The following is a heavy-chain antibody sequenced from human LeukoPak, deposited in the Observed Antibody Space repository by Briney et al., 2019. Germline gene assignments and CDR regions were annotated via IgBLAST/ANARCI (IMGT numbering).Heavy chain of an antibody. D-gene: IGHD6-13*01. V-gene: IGHV5-51*01. CDR1: GSGFTSYW. Sequence: GESLKISCKGSGSGFTSYWIGWLRQMHGKGLEWMGIIYPGDSDTRYSASFQGQVTISADKSISTAYLQWRSLKASDTAIYYCARGSIAAAGLSYFDYWGQGTLVTVSS. J-gene: IGHJ4*02. CDR3: ARGSIAAAGLSYFDY. CDR2: IYPGDSDT.